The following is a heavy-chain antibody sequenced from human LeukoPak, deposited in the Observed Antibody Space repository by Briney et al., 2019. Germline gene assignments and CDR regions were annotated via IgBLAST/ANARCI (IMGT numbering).Heavy chain of an antibody. D-gene: IGHD3-10*01. J-gene: IGHJ3*01. V-gene: IGHV3-23*01. Sequence: PGGSLRLSCAASGFSFSIYTMTWVRQAPGMGLQWVSVISGGGSAYYADSVKGRFTVSRDNSRNAVYLQMNSLRVEDTAVYYCVKDQYSGPGSYPDAFDFWGQGTVVTVSS. CDR3: VKDQYSGPGSYPDAFDF. CDR1: GFSFSIYT. CDR2: ISGGGSA.